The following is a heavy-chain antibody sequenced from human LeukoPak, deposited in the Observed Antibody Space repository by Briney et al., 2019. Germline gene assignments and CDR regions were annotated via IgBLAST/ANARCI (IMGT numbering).Heavy chain of an antibody. CDR3: ARHSRSDWFDP. CDR2: IYYSGST. Sequence: SETLSLTCTVSGGSISSYYWSWIRQPPGKGLEWIGHIYYSGSTNYNPSLKSRVTISVDTSKNQFSLKLSSVTAADTAVYYCARHSRSDWFDPWGQGTLVTVSS. CDR1: GGSISSYY. V-gene: IGHV4-59*08. J-gene: IGHJ5*02.